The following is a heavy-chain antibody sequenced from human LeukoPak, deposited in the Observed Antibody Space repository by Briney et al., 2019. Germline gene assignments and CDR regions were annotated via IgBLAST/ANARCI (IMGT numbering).Heavy chain of an antibody. CDR2: IYPGDSDT. V-gene: IGHV5-51*01. CDR3: AKIDRPYCSRSSCYALDY. D-gene: IGHD2-2*01. Sequence: GESLQISCKCSGYCFTSYWIGWLRRMPGKGLEWMGIIYPGDSDTRYSPSFQGQVHISVDKSISTAYLLWSSLKASDTAIYYCAKIDRPYCSRSSCYALDYWGQGTQVTVSS. CDR1: GYCFTSYW. J-gene: IGHJ4*02.